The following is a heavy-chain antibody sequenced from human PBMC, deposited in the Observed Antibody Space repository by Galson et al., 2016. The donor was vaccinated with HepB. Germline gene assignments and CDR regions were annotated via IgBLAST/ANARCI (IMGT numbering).Heavy chain of an antibody. Sequence: SLRLSCAASGLNVSSSYMSWVRQAPGRGLEWVSVVYAGGTTKYYADSVKGRFTISRDNSKNTLYLQMNSLRGEDTDLYYCARSGDFRSGYSGYGMDVWGQGTTVTVSS. V-gene: IGHV3-66*01. CDR1: GLNVSSSY. J-gene: IGHJ6*02. D-gene: IGHD3-3*01. CDR2: VYAGGTTK. CDR3: ARSGDFRSGYSGYGMDV.